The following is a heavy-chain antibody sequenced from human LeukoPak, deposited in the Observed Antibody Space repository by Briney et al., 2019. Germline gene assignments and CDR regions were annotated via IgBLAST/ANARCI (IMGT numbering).Heavy chain of an antibody. Sequence: PSETLSLTCAVYGGSFSGYYWSWIRQPPGKGLEWIGNIFYSGSTNYNPSLKSRVTISLDTSKNQFSLKLSSVTAADTAVYYCARELCSGGSCGKFDYWGQGTLVTVSS. V-gene: IGHV4-59*01. D-gene: IGHD2-15*01. J-gene: IGHJ4*02. CDR2: IFYSGST. CDR1: GGSFSGYY. CDR3: ARELCSGGSCGKFDY.